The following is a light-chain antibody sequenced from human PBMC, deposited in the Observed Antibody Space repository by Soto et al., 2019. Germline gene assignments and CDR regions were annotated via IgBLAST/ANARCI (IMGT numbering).Light chain of an antibody. Sequence: DIQMIQSPSTLSASVGDRVTITCRASQSISSWLAWYQQKPGKAPKLLIYDASSLGSGVPSRFSGSGSGTEFTLTISSLQPDDFATYYCQQYNSYSTFGQGTKVDIK. J-gene: IGKJ1*01. CDR3: QQYNSYST. CDR1: QSISSW. CDR2: DAS. V-gene: IGKV1-5*01.